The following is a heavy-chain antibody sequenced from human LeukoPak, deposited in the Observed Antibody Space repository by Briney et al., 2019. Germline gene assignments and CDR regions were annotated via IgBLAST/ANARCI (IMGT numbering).Heavy chain of an antibody. CDR3: ARSAVTWFDP. J-gene: IGHJ5*02. D-gene: IGHD4-11*01. Sequence: PGGSLRLSCADSAFTLSSYEMCRVCQAPGKGLEWVSYISSSGSTIYYADSVKGRFTISRDNAKNSLYLQMNSLRVEERVVYYCARSAVTWFDPWGKGTLVTVSS. V-gene: IGHV3-48*03. CDR1: AFTLSSYE. CDR2: ISSSGSTI.